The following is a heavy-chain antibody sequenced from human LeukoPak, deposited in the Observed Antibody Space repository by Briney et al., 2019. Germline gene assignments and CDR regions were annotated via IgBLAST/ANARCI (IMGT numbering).Heavy chain of an antibody. CDR1: GGSISSGSYY. CDR2: IYTSGST. D-gene: IGHD2-8*01. J-gene: IGHJ4*02. V-gene: IGHV4-61*02. Sequence: SQTLSLTCTVSGGSISSGSYYWSWIRQPAGKGPEWIGRIYTSGSTNYNPSLKSRVTISVDTSKNQFSLKLSSVTAADTAVYYCARQARERDIVLMVYASGAFDYWGQGTLVTVSS. CDR3: ARQARERDIVLMVYASGAFDY.